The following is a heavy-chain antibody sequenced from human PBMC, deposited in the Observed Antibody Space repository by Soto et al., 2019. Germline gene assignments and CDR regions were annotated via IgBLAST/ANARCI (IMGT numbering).Heavy chain of an antibody. CDR3: VSCYNHNYYYYYMDV. D-gene: IGHD3-10*01. CDR2: IYYSGST. J-gene: IGHJ6*03. V-gene: IGHV4-31*03. CDR1: GGSISSGGYY. Sequence: SETLSLTCTVSGGSISSGGYYWSWIRQHPGKGLEWIGYIYYSGSTYYNPSLKSRVTISVDTSKNQFSLKLSSVTAADTAVYYCVSCYNHNYYYYYMDVWGKGTTVTVSS.